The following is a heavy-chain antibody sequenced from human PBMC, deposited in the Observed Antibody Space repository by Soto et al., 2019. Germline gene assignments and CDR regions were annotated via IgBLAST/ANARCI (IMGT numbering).Heavy chain of an antibody. D-gene: IGHD3-9*01. CDR3: ARCNFDILTGYYAFDI. J-gene: IGHJ3*02. V-gene: IGHV4-30-4*02. Sequence: SETLSLTCTVSGVSISSGDYYWSWIRQPPGKGLEWIGFMSYNGIPFYNASLKSQFTMSVDTSKNQFSLKLSSVTAADTAVYYCARCNFDILTGYYAFDIWGQGTMVTVSS. CDR2: MSYNGIP. CDR1: GVSISSGDYY.